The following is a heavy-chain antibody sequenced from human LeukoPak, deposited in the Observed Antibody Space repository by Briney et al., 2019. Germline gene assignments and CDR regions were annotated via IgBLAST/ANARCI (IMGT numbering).Heavy chain of an antibody. J-gene: IGHJ6*02. V-gene: IGHV4-39*01. CDR3: AGNDYYYGMDV. CDR2: IYYSGST. CDR1: GGSISSSSYY. Sequence: PSETLSLTCTVSGGSISSSSYYWDWIRQPPGKGLEWIGSIYYSGSTYYNPSLKSRVTISVDTSKNQFSLKLSSVTAADTAVYYCAGNDYYYGMDVWGQGTTVTVSS.